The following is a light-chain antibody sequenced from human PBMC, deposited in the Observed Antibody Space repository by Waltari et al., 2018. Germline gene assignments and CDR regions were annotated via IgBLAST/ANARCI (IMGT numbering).Light chain of an antibody. CDR3: LSRDTTSTRV. V-gene: IGLV3-19*01. J-gene: IGLJ3*02. Sequence: SSELTQAPAVSVALGQTVSITCQGASLRRYYASWYQQRPGQAPILILYGQDNRPSGIPDRFSGSTSGNTASLTITGAQAEDEADYYCLSRDTTSTRVFGGGTRLTV. CDR2: GQD. CDR1: SLRRYY.